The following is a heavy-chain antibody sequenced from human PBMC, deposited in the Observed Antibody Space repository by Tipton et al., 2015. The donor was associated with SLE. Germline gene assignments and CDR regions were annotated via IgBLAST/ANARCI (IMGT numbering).Heavy chain of an antibody. V-gene: IGHV5-51*03. CDR2: LYPGDSDT. CDR3: ARAAFGGEGDAFDI. D-gene: IGHD3-16*01. Sequence: QLVQSGAEVKKPGESLKISCKGYGSSFISYWIGWVCQMPGKGLEWMGILYPGDSDTTYSPSFQGQVTISADKSISTAYLQWTSLKASDTAMYYCARAAFGGEGDAFDIWGQGTMVTVSS. J-gene: IGHJ3*02. CDR1: GSSFISYW.